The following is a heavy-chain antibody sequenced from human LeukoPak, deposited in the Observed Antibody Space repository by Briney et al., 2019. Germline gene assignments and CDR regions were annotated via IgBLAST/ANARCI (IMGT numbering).Heavy chain of an antibody. D-gene: IGHD6-13*01. CDR1: GYSFTSYG. V-gene: IGHV1-18*01. CDR3: ARDRRAAAGIILS. Sequence: GESLKISCKGSGYSFTSYGISWVRQAPGQGLEWMGWISAYNGNTNYAQKLQGRVTMTTDTSTSTAYMELRSLRSDDTAVYYCARDRRAAAGIILSWGQGTLVTVSS. J-gene: IGHJ4*02. CDR2: ISAYNGNT.